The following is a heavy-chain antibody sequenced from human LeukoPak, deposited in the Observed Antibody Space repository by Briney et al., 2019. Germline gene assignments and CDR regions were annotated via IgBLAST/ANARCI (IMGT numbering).Heavy chain of an antibody. CDR1: GGTFSSYA. D-gene: IGHD6-6*01. CDR2: INPSGGST. V-gene: IGHV1-46*01. CDR3: ARDRRGIAARRGFDY. Sequence: ASVKVSCKASGGTFSSYAISWVRQAPGQGLEWMGIINPSGGSTSFAQKLQGRVTMTTDTSTSTAYMELRSLRSDDTAVYYCARDRRGIAARRGFDYWGQGTLVTVSS. J-gene: IGHJ4*02.